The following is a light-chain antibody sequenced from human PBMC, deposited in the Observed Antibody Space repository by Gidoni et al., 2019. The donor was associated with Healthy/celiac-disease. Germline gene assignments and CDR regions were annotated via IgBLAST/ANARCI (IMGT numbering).Light chain of an antibody. CDR2: GAS. Sequence: IVLTQSPGTLSLYPGERATLSCRASHSVSSSYLAWYQQKPGQAPRLLIYGASSRATGIPDRFSGSGSGTDFTLTISRLEPEDFAVYYCQQYGSSPPWTFGQGTKVEIK. CDR3: QQYGSSPPWT. J-gene: IGKJ1*01. V-gene: IGKV3-20*01. CDR1: HSVSSSY.